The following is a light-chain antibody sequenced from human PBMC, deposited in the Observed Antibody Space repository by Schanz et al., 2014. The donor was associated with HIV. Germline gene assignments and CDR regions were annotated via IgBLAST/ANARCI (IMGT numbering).Light chain of an antibody. CDR1: QSVSSSY. V-gene: IGKV3-20*01. J-gene: IGKJ3*01. Sequence: EIVLTQSPVILSLSPGERATLSCRASQSVSSSYLAWYQHKPGQAPRLLIYGAFTRATGIPARFSGRGSGTEFTLTISSLQSEDFAVYYCQQYGVSPFTFGPGTTVDIK. CDR2: GAF. CDR3: QQYGVSPFT.